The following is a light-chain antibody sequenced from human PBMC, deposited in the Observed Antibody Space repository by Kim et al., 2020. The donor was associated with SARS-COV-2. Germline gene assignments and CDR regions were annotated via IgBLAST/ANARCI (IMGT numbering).Light chain of an antibody. CDR1: QNIRGY. J-gene: IGKJ5*01. CDR2: AAS. V-gene: IGKV1-39*01. Sequence: AFVGDRVTISGRASQNIRGYLNWYQQRPGNAPKLLISAASSLRSGVPSRFSGSGFGTDFTLTISSLQPEDFATYYCQQSFSTLITFGQGTRLEIK. CDR3: QQSFSTLIT.